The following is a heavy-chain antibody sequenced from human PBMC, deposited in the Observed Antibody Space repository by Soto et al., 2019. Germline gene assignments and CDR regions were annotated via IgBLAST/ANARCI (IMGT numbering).Heavy chain of an antibody. V-gene: IGHV2-5*02. CDR2: IYWDDDK. CDR3: AHRRSLSRDWSFGYFDY. D-gene: IGHD6-19*01. J-gene: IGHJ4*02. Sequence: SGPTLVSPTQTLTLTCTLSGFSLSTGGVGVGWIRQPTGKALEWLVLIYWDDDKRYNPSLKTRLTITKDTSKNQVVLTMTNVDPVDTATYYCAHRRSLSRDWSFGYFDYWGQGTLVTVSS. CDR1: GFSLSTGGVG.